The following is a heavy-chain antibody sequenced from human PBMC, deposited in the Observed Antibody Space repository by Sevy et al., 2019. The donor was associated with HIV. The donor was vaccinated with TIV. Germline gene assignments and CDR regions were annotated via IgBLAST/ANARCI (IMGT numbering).Heavy chain of an antibody. J-gene: IGHJ6*02. CDR1: GGSFSGYY. Sequence: SETLSLTCAVYGGSFSGYYWSWIRQPPGKGLEWIGEINHSGSTNYNPSLKSRVTISVDTSKNQLSLKLSSVTAADTDVYYSARGRGYYDFWSGNIRRTDYYYYGMDVWGQGTTVTVSS. D-gene: IGHD3-3*01. CDR2: INHSGST. V-gene: IGHV4-34*01. CDR3: ARGRGYYDFWSGNIRRTDYYYYGMDV.